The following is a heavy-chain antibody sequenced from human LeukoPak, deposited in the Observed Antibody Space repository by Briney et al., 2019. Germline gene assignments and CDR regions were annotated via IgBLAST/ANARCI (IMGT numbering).Heavy chain of an antibody. Sequence: YADSVKGRFTISRDNSKNTLYLQMNSLRAEDTAVYYCAREGIDCSSTSCYTHYYYYYMDVWGKGTTVTVSS. D-gene: IGHD2-2*02. J-gene: IGHJ6*03. CDR3: AREGIDCSSTSCYTHYYYYYMDV. V-gene: IGHV3-30*01.